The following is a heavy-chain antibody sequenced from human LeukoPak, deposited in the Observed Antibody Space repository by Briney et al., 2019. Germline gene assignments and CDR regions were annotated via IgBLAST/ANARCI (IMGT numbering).Heavy chain of an antibody. V-gene: IGHV3-23*01. D-gene: IGHD3-9*01. CDR3: ARDRGQTGYYWSYYYYMDV. CDR1: GFTFSSYA. Sequence: GGSLRLSCAASGFTFSSYAMTCVRQAPGKGLEWVSVISGSGGSTYYADSVKGRFTISRDNAKNSLYLQMNSLRAEDTAVYYCARDRGQTGYYWSYYYYMDVWGIGTTVTVSS. J-gene: IGHJ6*03. CDR2: ISGSGGST.